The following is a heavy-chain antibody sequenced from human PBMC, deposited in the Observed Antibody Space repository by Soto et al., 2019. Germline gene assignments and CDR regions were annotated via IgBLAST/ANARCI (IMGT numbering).Heavy chain of an antibody. CDR2: IYHSGST. CDR3: ARVWTTVIHWFDH. V-gene: IGHV4-4*02. J-gene: IGHJ5*02. CDR1: GGSISSSNW. D-gene: IGHD4-17*01. Sequence: QVQLQESGPGLVKPSGTLSLTCAVSGGSISSSNWWSWVRQPPGKGLEWIGEIYHSGSTHYNPPLARCVTISVDKSKNQVSPKLSSVTAADTAVYYCARVWTTVIHWFDHWGQGTLVTVSS.